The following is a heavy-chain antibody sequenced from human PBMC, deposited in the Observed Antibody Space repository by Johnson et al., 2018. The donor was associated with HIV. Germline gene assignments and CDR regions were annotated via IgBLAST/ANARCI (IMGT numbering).Heavy chain of an antibody. V-gene: IGHV3-30*03. J-gene: IGHJ3*02. Sequence: QVQLVESGGGVVQPGRSLRLSCAASGFTFSSYGMHWVRQAPGKGLEWVAVISYDGSNKYYADSVKGRFTISRDNSKNTLYLQMNSLRAEDTAVYYCARDITPDKEGDAFDIWGQGTVVTVSS. CDR3: ARDITPDKEGDAFDI. CDR1: GFTFSSYG. CDR2: ISYDGSNK. D-gene: IGHD1-14*01.